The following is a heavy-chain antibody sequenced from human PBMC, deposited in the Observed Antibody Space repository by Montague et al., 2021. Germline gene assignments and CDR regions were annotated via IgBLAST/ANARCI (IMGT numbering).Heavy chain of an antibody. CDR1: GGSFSAYY. J-gene: IGHJ4*02. Sequence: SETLSLTCVVSGGSFSAYYWDWIRQPPGKGLEWIGEIHHSGITYYNPSPNSRLTISLDTSKNQFSPKLNSVTAADTAVYFCARRSRLKSPVDYWGQGTLVTVSS. CDR3: ARRSRLKSPVDY. CDR2: IHHSGIT. V-gene: IGHV4-34*01.